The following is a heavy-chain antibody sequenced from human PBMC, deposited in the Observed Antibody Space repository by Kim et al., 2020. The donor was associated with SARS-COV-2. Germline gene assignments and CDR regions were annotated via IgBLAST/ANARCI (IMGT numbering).Heavy chain of an antibody. CDR3: AREGAAIGLNFDY. V-gene: IGHV3-21*01. CDR2: ISSSSSYI. Sequence: GGSLRLSCAASGFTFSSYSMNWVRQAPGKGLEWVSSISSSSSYIYYADSVKGRFTISRDNAKNSLYLQMNSLRAEDTAVYYCAREGAAIGLNFDYWGQGTLVTVSS. D-gene: IGHD2-2*01. J-gene: IGHJ4*02. CDR1: GFTFSSYS.